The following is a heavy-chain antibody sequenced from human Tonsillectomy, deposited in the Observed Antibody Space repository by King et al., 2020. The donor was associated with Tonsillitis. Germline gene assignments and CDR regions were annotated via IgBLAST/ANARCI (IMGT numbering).Heavy chain of an antibody. CDR1: GFTFSSYG. CDR3: ANLYGGGDYFDY. J-gene: IGHJ4*02. Sequence: VQLVESGGGVVQPGGSLRLSCAASGFTFSSYGMHWVRQAPCKGLEWVAFIRYDGNNKNYADSVKGRFTISRDNSKNTLYLQMNSLRGEDTAVYHCANLYGGGDYFDYWGQGTLVTVSS. D-gene: IGHD4-23*01. CDR2: IRYDGNNK. V-gene: IGHV3-30*02.